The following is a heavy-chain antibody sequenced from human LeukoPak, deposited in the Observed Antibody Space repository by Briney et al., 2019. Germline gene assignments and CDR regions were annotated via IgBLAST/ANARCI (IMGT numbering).Heavy chain of an antibody. D-gene: IGHD6-19*01. CDR2: ISAYNGNT. Sequence: ASVKVSCKASGYTFSSYGINRVRQAPGQGLEWMGWISAYNGNTKYAEKLQGRVTMTTDTSTSTAYMELRSLRSDDTAVYYCARGGIAVAPDYWGQGTLVTVSS. CDR1: GYTFSSYG. J-gene: IGHJ4*02. V-gene: IGHV1-18*01. CDR3: ARGGIAVAPDY.